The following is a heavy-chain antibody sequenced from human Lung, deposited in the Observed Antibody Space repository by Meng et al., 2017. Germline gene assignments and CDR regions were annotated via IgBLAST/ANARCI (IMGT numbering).Heavy chain of an antibody. V-gene: IGHV4-34*01. CDR1: GGSISGSY. J-gene: IGHJ4*02. CDR3: ARERHSTIIRGVIDF. CDR2: INHGGST. D-gene: IGHD3-10*01. Sequence: QVQRMTGGGGLLRPSENLSLTCAGYGGSISGSYWSWISQSPAKGLEWIGKINHGGSTNYNPSLESRVTISVDTPKNQFSLRLTSMTVADTAVYYCARERHSTIIRGVIDFWGQGALVTVSS.